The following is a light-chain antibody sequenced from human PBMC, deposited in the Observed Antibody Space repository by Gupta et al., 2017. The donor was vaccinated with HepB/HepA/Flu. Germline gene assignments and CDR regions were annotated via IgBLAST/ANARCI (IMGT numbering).Light chain of an antibody. V-gene: IGKV1-33*01. J-gene: IGKJ3*01. Sequence: IQMTESPSSLSASVGDRVTITCQASQDITKYLNWYQQKPGNAPKLLIYDASKVQAGVPTRFSGSGSGTEFTLTINSRPTEEVATYYCQQEYDFPWTFGHGTNVDIK. CDR2: DAS. CDR3: QQEYDFPWT. CDR1: QDITKY.